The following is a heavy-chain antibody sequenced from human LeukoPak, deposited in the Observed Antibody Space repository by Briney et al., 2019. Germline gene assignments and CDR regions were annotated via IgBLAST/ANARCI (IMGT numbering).Heavy chain of an antibody. D-gene: IGHD3-10*01. V-gene: IGHV3-33*01. J-gene: IGHJ4*02. CDR3: AREDYGSSYFDY. Sequence: GGSLRLSCAASGFTLSSYGMHWVRQAPGKGLEWVAVIWYDGSNKYYADSVKGRFTISRDNSKNTLYLQMNSLRAEDTAVYYCAREDYGSSYFDYWGQGTLVTVSS. CDR2: IWYDGSNK. CDR1: GFTLSSYG.